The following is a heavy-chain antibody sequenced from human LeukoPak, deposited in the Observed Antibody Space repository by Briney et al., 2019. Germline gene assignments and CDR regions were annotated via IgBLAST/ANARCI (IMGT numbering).Heavy chain of an antibody. D-gene: IGHD3-10*01. CDR2: IYTSGST. Sequence: SETLSLTCTVSGGSISSGSYYWSWIRQPAGKGLEWIGRIYTSGSTNYNPSLKSRVTISVDTSKNQFSLKLSSVTAADTAVYYCARGDRDRYYYYYMDVWGKGPRSPSP. CDR3: ARGDRDRYYYYYMDV. V-gene: IGHV4-61*02. J-gene: IGHJ6*03. CDR1: GGSISSGSYY.